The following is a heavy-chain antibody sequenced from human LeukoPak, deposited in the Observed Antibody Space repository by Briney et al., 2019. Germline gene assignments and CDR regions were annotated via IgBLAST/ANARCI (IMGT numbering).Heavy chain of an antibody. CDR3: AREFSIMIVAAIDY. V-gene: IGHV3-21*01. J-gene: IGHJ4*02. CDR2: ISSSSSYI. CDR1: GFTFSSYS. Sequence: PGGSLRLSCAASGFTFSSYSMNWVRPAPGKGLEWVSSISSSSSYIYYADSVKGRFTISRDNAKNSLYLQMNSLRAEDTAVYYCAREFSIMIVAAIDYWGQGTLVTVSS. D-gene: IGHD3-22*01.